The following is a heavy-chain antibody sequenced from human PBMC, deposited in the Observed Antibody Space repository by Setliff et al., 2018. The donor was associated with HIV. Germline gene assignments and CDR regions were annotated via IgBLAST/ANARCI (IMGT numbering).Heavy chain of an antibody. CDR2: INHSGKT. J-gene: IGHJ5*02. CDR1: GGSFSGFY. Sequence: SETLSLTCAVYGGSFSGFYWSWIRQAPGKGLEWIGEINHSGKTNCNPSLKSRITLSVDTSENQFALKLASVTAADTAVYYCARGFTIFGVGFSADPTGNWFDPWGQGTLVTVSS. D-gene: IGHD3-3*01. CDR3: ARGFTIFGVGFSADPTGNWFDP. V-gene: IGHV4-34*01.